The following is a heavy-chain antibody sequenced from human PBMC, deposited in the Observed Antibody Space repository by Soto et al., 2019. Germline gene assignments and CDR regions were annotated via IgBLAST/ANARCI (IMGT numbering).Heavy chain of an antibody. CDR1: GYTFTSHG. CDR2: ISAYNGNT. J-gene: IGHJ6*02. V-gene: IGHV1-18*01. D-gene: IGHD5-12*01. Sequence: QVQLVQSGAEVKKPGASVKVSCKASGYTFTSHGISWVRQAPGQGLEWMGWISAYNGNTNYAQRLQGRVTMTTDTSTSTLYMELRSLRSDDTAVYYCARDVRGHYYYYGMDVWGQGTTVTVSS. CDR3: ARDVRGHYYYYGMDV.